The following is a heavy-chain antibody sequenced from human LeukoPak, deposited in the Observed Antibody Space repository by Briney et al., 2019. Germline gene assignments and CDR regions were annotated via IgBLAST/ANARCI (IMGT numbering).Heavy chain of an antibody. CDR1: GYTFTGYY. Sequence: ASVKVSCKACGYTFTGYYIHWVRQAPGQGLEWMGLINPGGDNTNYAQNFQGSVTMPRDTSASTVYMELSSLRSEDTGIYYCARIRDGYNDAYDIWGQGTVVTVPS. CDR3: ARIRDGYNDAYDI. V-gene: IGHV1-46*01. CDR2: INPGGDNT. D-gene: IGHD5-24*01. J-gene: IGHJ3*02.